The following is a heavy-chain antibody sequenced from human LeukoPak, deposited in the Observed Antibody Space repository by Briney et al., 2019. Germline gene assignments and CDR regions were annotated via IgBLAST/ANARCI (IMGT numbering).Heavy chain of an antibody. V-gene: IGHV4-34*01. CDR2: INHSGST. CDR3: ARAPDIVVVVAAPRFDY. D-gene: IGHD2-15*01. CDR1: GGSFSGYY. Sequence: PSETLSLTCAVYGGSFSGYYWSWIRQPPGKGLEWIGEINHSGSTNYNPSLKSRVTISVDTSKNQFSLKLSSVTAADTAVYYCARAPDIVVVVAAPRFDYWGQGTLVTVSS. J-gene: IGHJ4*02.